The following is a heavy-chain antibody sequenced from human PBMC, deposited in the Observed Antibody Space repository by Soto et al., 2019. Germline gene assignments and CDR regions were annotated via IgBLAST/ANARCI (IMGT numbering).Heavy chain of an antibody. CDR3: ATYYYDGSGYDFDY. V-gene: IGHV4-34*01. Sequence: HVQLQQWGAGLLKPSETLSLTCAVYGGSFSGYYWSCIRQPPGKGLEWIGQVTHTGSTNYNPSLKSRVIISVDTSKNQFSLKLSSVTAADTAVYYCATYYYDGSGYDFDYWGQGTLVTVSS. CDR2: VTHTGST. CDR1: GGSFSGYY. D-gene: IGHD3-22*01. J-gene: IGHJ4*02.